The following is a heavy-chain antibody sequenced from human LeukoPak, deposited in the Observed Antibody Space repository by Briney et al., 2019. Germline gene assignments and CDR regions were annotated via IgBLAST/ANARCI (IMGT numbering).Heavy chain of an antibody. D-gene: IGHD4-17*01. J-gene: IGHJ4*02. Sequence: ASVKVSCKASGYTFTGYYMHWVRQAPGQGLEGMGIINPSGGSTSYAQKFQGRLTMTRDTSTSTVYVELSSLRSEDTAVYYCARDLYMTAVTTGYFDYWGQGTLVTVSS. CDR3: ARDLYMTAVTTGYFDY. CDR1: GYTFTGYY. CDR2: INPSGGST. V-gene: IGHV1-46*01.